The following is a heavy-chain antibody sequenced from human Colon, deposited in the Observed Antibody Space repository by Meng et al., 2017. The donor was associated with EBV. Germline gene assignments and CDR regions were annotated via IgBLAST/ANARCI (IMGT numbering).Heavy chain of an antibody. CDR2: INPSGGSS. CDR3: ARVSKGGSYRFDP. CDR1: GYTFNTYY. J-gene: IGHJ5*02. V-gene: IGHV1-46*02. D-gene: IGHD1-26*01. Sequence: QGELGQTGAEVKKPGASVRVSCKASGYTFNTYYMHWGRQAPGQGLEWMGVINPSGGSSIYAQRFQGRVTMTSDTSTTTVYMDLSSLRSEDTAVYYCARVSKGGSYRFDPWGQGTLVTVSS.